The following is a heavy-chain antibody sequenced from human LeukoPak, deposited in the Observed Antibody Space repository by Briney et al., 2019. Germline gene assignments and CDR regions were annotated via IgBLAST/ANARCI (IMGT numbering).Heavy chain of an antibody. D-gene: IGHD3-10*01. CDR2: ISSIGDNT. CDR3: VKIPGSYSIDY. CDR1: GFTFSGYA. V-gene: IGHV3-64D*06. J-gene: IGHJ4*02. Sequence: PGGSLRLSCSASGFTFSGYAMHWVRQAPGKGLEYVSAISSIGDNTYYADSVKGRFTISRDNYKNTLYLQMSSLRPEDTAVYYCVKIPGSYSIDYWGQGTLVTVSS.